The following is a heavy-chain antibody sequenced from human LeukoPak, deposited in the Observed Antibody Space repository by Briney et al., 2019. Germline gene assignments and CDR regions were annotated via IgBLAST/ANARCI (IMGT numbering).Heavy chain of an antibody. CDR3: ARDYYDNDVSYYFDY. J-gene: IGHJ4*02. CDR2: ISSSGSTI. V-gene: IGHV3-48*03. Sequence: PGGSLRLSCAASGFTFSSYEMNWVRQAPGKGLEWVSYISSSGSTIYYADSVKGRFTISRDNAKNSLYLQMNSLRAEDTAVYYCARDYYDNDVSYYFDYWGQGTLVTVSS. CDR1: GFTFSSYE. D-gene: IGHD3-22*01.